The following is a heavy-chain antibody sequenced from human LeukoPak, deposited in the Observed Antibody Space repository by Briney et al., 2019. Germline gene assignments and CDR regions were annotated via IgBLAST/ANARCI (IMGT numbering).Heavy chain of an antibody. V-gene: IGHV4-34*01. J-gene: IGHJ3*02. D-gene: IGHD5-18*01. CDR2: INHSGST. CDR3: ARLRQRGYSYGYPRHDAFDI. Sequence: SETLSHTCAVYGGSFSGYYWSWIRQPPGKGLEWIGEINHSGSTNYNPSLKSRVTISVDTSKNQFSLKLSSVTAADTAVYYCARLRQRGYSYGYPRHDAFDIWGQGTMVTVSS. CDR1: GGSFSGYY.